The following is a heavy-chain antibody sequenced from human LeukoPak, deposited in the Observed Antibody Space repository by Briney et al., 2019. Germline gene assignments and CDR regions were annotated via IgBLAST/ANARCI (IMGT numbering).Heavy chain of an antibody. D-gene: IGHD3-22*01. CDR3: ARERLWSSGYPVPFSHHYMDV. V-gene: IGHV4-34*01. CDR2: INHSGST. Sequence: SETLSLTCAVYGGSFSGYYWSWIRQPPGKGLEWIGEINHSGSTNYNPSLKSRVTISVDTSKNQFSLKLSSVTAADTAVYYCARERLWSSGYPVPFSHHYMDVWGKGTTVTVSS. J-gene: IGHJ6*03. CDR1: GGSFSGYY.